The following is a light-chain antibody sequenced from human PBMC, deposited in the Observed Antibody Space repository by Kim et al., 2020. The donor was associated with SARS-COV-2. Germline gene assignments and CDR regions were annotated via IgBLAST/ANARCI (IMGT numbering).Light chain of an antibody. CDR3: QQYNDWPYT. CDR1: QSVNSN. V-gene: IGKV3-15*01. Sequence: SVSPGERATLSCRASQSVNSNLAWYQQKYGQAPMLLIYGASTRATGIPARFGGSGSGSEFSLTISSLESEDFAVYYCQQYNDWPYTFGQGTKLEI. CDR2: GAS. J-gene: IGKJ2*01.